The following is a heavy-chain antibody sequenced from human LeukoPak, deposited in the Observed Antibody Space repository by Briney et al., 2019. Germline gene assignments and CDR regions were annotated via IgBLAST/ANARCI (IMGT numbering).Heavy chain of an antibody. CDR2: VHLDGRT. CDR1: GVSVSSTNW. D-gene: IGHD6-25*01. CDR3: SREGGFYRPLDY. Sequence: SETLSLTCGVSGVSVSSTNWWTWIRQPPGKGLEWIGEVHLDGRTNFNPSLKSRLTTSVDLSENHVSLKLTSVTAADTAVYYCSREGGFYRPLDYSDQGTLVTVSS. J-gene: IGHJ4*02. V-gene: IGHV4-4*02.